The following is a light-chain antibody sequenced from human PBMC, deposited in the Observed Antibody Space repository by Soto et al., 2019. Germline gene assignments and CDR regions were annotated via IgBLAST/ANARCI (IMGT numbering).Light chain of an antibody. V-gene: IGKV3-15*01. CDR1: ESVSSK. J-gene: IGKJ4*01. Sequence: EIVMTQSPATLSVSPGERATLSCRASESVSSKLVWYQQKPGQAPRLLIHDASTRATGIPARFSGSGSGTEFTLTISSLQSEDFAVYYCQQYNSWPPVTFGGGTKVDIK. CDR2: DAS. CDR3: QQYNSWPPVT.